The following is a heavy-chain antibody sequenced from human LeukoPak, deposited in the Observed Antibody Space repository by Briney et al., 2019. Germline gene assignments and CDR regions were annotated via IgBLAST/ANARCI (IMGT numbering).Heavy chain of an antibody. CDR2: ISSSSTYI. J-gene: IGHJ3*02. V-gene: IGHV3-21*01. CDR1: GFTFSRDS. Sequence: GGSLRLSCAASGFTFSRDSMNWVRQARGKGLEWVSSISSSSTYIYCADSVKGRFTISRNNAKNSLHLQMNSLRAEDTAVYYCARGGGYSGYDLDAFDIWGQGTMVTVSS. CDR3: ARGGGYSGYDLDAFDI. D-gene: IGHD5-12*01.